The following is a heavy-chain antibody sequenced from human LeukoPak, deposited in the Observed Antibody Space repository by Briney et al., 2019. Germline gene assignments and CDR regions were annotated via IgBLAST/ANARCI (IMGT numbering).Heavy chain of an antibody. V-gene: IGHV3-7*01. J-gene: IGHJ3*02. D-gene: IGHD6-19*01. CDR2: IKQDGSEK. Sequence: PGGSLRLSCAASGFTFSSYAMHWVRQAPGKGLEWVANIKQDGSEKYYVDSVKGRFTISRDNAKNSLYLQMNSLRAEDTAVYYCARDPSLRLVPSAFDIWGQGTMVTVSS. CDR3: ARDPSLRLVPSAFDI. CDR1: GFTFSSYA.